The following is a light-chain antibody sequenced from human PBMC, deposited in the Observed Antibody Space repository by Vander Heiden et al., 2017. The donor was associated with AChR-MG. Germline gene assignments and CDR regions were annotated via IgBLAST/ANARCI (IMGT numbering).Light chain of an antibody. Sequence: SYALTQPPSVSVSPGQTARITGSGYAVPKKDAYRYQQKAGQSPVLVIYEDSKRPSGIPERVSGSSSGTTATLTISGAQGEDEADYYCYSTDSSGNHRVFGGGTKLTVL. CDR2: EDS. CDR3: YSTDSSGNHRV. J-gene: IGLJ2*01. V-gene: IGLV3-10*01. CDR1: AVPKKD.